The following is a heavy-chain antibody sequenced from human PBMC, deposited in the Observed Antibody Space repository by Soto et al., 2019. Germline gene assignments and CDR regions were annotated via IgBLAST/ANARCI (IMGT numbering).Heavy chain of an antibody. CDR3: ATRRGVIIRGFDY. V-gene: IGHV4-31*03. Sequence: QVQLQESGPGLVKPSQTLSLTCTVSGVSISSGGYYWSWIRHLPGSGLEWIGYIYYSGSAYYNPSLMSRVTISMDTSQNQFSLRLNSVTAAETAVYYCATRRGVIIRGFDYWGQGSLVTVSS. CDR2: IYYSGSA. D-gene: IGHD3-10*01. CDR1: GVSISSGGYY. J-gene: IGHJ4*02.